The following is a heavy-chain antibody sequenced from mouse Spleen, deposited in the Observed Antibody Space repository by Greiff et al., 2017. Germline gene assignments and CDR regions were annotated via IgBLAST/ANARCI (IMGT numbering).Heavy chain of an antibody. CDR3: ARGGTVVANAMDY. CDR1: GYTFTDYY. CDR2: INPNNGGT. Sequence: EVQLQQSGPELVKPGASVKISCKASGYTFTDYYMNWVKQSHGKSLEWIGDINPNNGGTSYNQKFKGKATLTVDKSSSTAYMELRSLTSEDSAVYYCARGGTVVANAMDYWGQGTSVTVSS. J-gene: IGHJ4*01. D-gene: IGHD1-1*01. V-gene: IGHV1-26*01.